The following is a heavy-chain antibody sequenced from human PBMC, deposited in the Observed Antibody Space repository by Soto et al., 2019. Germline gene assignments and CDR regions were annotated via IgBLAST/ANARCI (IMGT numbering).Heavy chain of an antibody. CDR3: AKDFTAVAGTADY. CDR2: ISYDGSNK. V-gene: IGHV3-30*18. Sequence: QVQLVESRGGVVQPGRSLRLSCAASGFTISSYGMHWVRQAPGKGLEWVAVISYDGSNKYYADSVKGRFTISRDNSKNTLYLQMNSLRAEDTAVYYCAKDFTAVAGTADYWGQGTLVTVSS. CDR1: GFTISSYG. J-gene: IGHJ4*02. D-gene: IGHD6-19*01.